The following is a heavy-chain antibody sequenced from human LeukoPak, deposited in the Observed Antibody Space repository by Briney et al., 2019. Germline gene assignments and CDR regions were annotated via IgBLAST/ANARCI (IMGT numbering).Heavy chain of an antibody. V-gene: IGHV4-59*01. CDR3: AARIAAAGIWFDP. J-gene: IGHJ5*02. D-gene: IGHD6-13*01. Sequence: SETLSLTCTVSGGSFSSYYWNWIRQPPGKGLEWIGYIYCSGSTNYNPSLKSRVTISVDTSKNQFSLKLSSVTAADTAVYYCAARIAAAGIWFDPWGQGTLVTVSS. CDR2: IYCSGST. CDR1: GGSFSSYY.